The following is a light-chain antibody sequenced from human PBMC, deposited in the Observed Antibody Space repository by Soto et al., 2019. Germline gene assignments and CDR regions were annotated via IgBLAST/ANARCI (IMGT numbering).Light chain of an antibody. CDR3: QQYSDSPPT. J-gene: IGKJ1*01. CDR2: GAY. V-gene: IGKV3-20*01. CDR1: QRVSRRY. Sequence: EVVLTQSPGTLSLSPADRATLSCTATQRVSRRYLAWYKQKPGQAPSLLIFGAYNRATGIPDRFSGSGSGTDFNFTLGRLEPEDFAMDYWQQYSDSPPTFGQGTKVDIK.